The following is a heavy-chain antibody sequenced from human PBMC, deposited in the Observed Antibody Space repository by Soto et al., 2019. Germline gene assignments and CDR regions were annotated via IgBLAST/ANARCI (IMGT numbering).Heavy chain of an antibody. CDR3: ANYVGMYGSGSYYKGHRAFDI. Sequence: PGGSLRLSCAASEFTFSSYAMSWVRQAPGKGLEWVSAISGRGGSTYYADAVKGRFTISRDNSKNTLYLQMNSLRAEDTAVYYCANYVGMYGSGSYYKGHRAFDIWGQGTMVTVSS. V-gene: IGHV3-23*01. CDR2: ISGRGGST. CDR1: EFTFSSYA. D-gene: IGHD3-10*01. J-gene: IGHJ3*02.